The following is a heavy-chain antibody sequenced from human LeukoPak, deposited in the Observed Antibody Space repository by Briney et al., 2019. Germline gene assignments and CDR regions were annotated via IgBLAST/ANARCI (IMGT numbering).Heavy chain of an antibody. CDR2: FYYSGNT. CDR1: GGSISSSSYY. V-gene: IGHV4-39*01. CDR3: ARLGSSDAFDI. D-gene: IGHD1-26*01. J-gene: IGHJ3*02. Sequence: SETLSLTCTVSGGSISSSSYYWGWLRQPPGTGLEWIGSFYYSGNTYYNPSLKSRVTISVDTSKNQFSLKLSSVTAADTAVYYCARLGSSDAFDIWGQGTMVTVSS.